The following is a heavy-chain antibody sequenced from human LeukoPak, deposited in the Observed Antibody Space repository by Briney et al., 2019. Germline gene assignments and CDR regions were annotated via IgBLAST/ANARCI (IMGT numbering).Heavy chain of an antibody. CDR1: GGSIRSHY. J-gene: IGHJ4*02. CDR3: AGGGNYYDSSALFDY. Sequence: PSETLSLTCTVSGGSIRSHYWSWIRQPPGKGLQWIGYIYYSGSTNYNPSLKSRVTLSVDTSKNQFSLKLSSVTAADTAVYYCAGGGNYYDSSALFDYWGQGTLVTVSS. V-gene: IGHV4-59*11. D-gene: IGHD3-22*01. CDR2: IYYSGST.